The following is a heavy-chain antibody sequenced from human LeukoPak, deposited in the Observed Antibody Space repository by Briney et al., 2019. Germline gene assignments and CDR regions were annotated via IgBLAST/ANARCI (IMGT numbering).Heavy chain of an antibody. V-gene: IGHV3-23*01. J-gene: IGHJ6*03. D-gene: IGHD2-2*01. CDR1: GFTFSSYA. CDR2: ISGSGGST. CDR3: AKREKVVPAARDYYYYYYMDV. Sequence: GGSLRLSCAASGFTFSSYAMSWVRQAPGKGLEWVSAISGSGGSTYYADSVKGRFTISRDNSKNTLYLQMNSLRAEDTAVYYCAKREKVVPAARDYYYYYYMDVWGKGTTVTVSS.